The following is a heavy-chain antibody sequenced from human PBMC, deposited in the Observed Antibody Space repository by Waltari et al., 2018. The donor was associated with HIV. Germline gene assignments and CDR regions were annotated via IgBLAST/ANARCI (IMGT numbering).Heavy chain of an antibody. CDR3: ARGLFGVGSNWFDP. CDR1: GGSFISYH. CDR2: IYYTGRT. V-gene: IGHV4-59*01. Sequence: QVQLQASGPGLVKPSETLSLTCSVSGGSFISYHWTWIRQPPGKGLEWIGYIYYTGRTNCNPSLKSRVTISVDTSKNQFSLRLRSVTAADTAVYYCARGLFGVGSNWFDPWGQGILVTVSS. D-gene: IGHD3-3*01. J-gene: IGHJ5*02.